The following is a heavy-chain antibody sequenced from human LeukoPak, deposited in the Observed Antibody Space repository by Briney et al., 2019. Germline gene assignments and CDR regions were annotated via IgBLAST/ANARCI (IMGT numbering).Heavy chain of an antibody. CDR1: GGSISSYY. V-gene: IGHV4-59*01. CDR3: ARLYCSGGSCYYLDY. CDR2: TYFSGST. J-gene: IGHJ4*02. Sequence: SETLSLTCTVSGGSISSYYWSWIRQPPGKGLEWIGYTYFSGSTNYNPSLKSRLTISVDTSKNQFSLRLSSVTAADTAVYYCARLYCSGGSCYYLDYWGQGTLVTVSS. D-gene: IGHD2-15*01.